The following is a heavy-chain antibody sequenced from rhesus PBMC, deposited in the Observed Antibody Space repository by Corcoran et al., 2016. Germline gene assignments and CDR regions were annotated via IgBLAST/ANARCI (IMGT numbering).Heavy chain of an antibody. D-gene: IGHD1-44*01. CDR1: GGSFSSYW. CDR3: ARRRELRGFDY. V-gene: IGHV4-80*01. CDR2: INGNSGST. Sequence: QVQLQESGPGLVKPSETLSLTCAVSGGSFSSYWWSWIRQPPGKGLEWIGEINGNSGSTNYNPALKSRVTISKDASKNQFSLKLSSVTAADTAVYYCARRRELRGFDYWGQGVLVTVSS. J-gene: IGHJ4*01.